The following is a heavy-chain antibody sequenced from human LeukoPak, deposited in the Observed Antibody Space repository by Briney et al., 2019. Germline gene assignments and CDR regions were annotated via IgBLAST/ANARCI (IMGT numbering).Heavy chain of an antibody. J-gene: IGHJ4*02. D-gene: IGHD2-15*01. CDR3: ARGPTSRGVAFDY. CDR1: GGTFSSYA. V-gene: IGHV1-69*13. CDR2: IIPIFGTA. Sequence: GASVKVSCKASGGTFSSYAISWVRQAPGQGLEWMGGIIPIFGTANYAQKFQGRVTITADESTSTAYMELSSLRSEDTAVYYCARGPTSRGVAFDYWGQGTLVTVSS.